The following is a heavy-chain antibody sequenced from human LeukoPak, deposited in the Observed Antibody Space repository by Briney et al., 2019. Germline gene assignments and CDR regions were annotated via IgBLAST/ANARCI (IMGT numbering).Heavy chain of an antibody. CDR3: AGTTVTTVSPIDY. CDR1: GGSFSGYY. Sequence: SETLSLTCAVYGGSFSGYYWSWIRQPPGKGLEWIGEINHSGSTNYNPSFKSRVTISVDTSKNQFSLKLSSVTAADTAVYYCAGTTVTTVSPIDYWGQGTLVTVSS. CDR2: INHSGST. D-gene: IGHD4-11*01. V-gene: IGHV4-34*01. J-gene: IGHJ4*02.